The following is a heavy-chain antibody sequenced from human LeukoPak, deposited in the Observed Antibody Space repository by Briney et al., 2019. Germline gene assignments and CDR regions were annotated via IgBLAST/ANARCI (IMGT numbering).Heavy chain of an antibody. V-gene: IGHV4-38-2*02. D-gene: IGHD1-1*01. Sequence: SETLSLTCTVSGYSISSGYYWGWIRQPPGKGLEWIGYIYYSGSTNYNPSLKSRVTISVDTSKNQFSLKVNSVSAADTAVYYCARDRGTWNDDGFDYWGQGTLVTVSS. CDR3: ARDRGTWNDDGFDY. CDR2: IYYSGST. CDR1: GYSISSGYY. J-gene: IGHJ4*02.